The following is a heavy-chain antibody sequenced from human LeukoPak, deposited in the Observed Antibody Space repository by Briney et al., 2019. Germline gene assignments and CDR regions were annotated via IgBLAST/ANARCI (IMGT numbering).Heavy chain of an antibody. CDR3: SSGLGMGNESSDSVWFDS. CDR2: IICSGST. J-gene: IGHJ5*01. V-gene: IGHV4-59*01. CDR1: GGFISSYY. Sequence: SETLTLTCTVSGGFISSYYWSWIRQPPGKGLEWVGYIICSGSTTYNPSLKRRVTIFANTSKNQLSLKVTSRTAAGTAVYYFSSGLGMGNESSDSVWFDSWGQGTLVTVSS. D-gene: IGHD3-22*01.